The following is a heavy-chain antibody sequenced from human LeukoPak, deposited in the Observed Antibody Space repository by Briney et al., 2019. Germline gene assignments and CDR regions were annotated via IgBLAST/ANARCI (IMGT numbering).Heavy chain of an antibody. CDR3: ARDHGIFHAFDI. CDR1: GYTFTSYG. Sequence: ASVKVSCKASGYTFTSYGINWVRQATGQGLEWMGWMNPNSGNTGYAQKFQGRVTMTTDTSTSTAYMELRSLRSDDTAVYYCARDHGIFHAFDIWGQGTMVTVSS. V-gene: IGHV1-8*01. J-gene: IGHJ3*02. D-gene: IGHD3-3*01. CDR2: MNPNSGNT.